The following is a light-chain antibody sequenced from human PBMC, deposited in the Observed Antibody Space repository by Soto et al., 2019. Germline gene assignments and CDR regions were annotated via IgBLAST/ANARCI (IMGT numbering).Light chain of an antibody. J-gene: IGLJ2*01. Sequence: SYELTQPPSVSVAPGKTARITCGGNNIGSKCVNWNQQKPGQAPVLGIYYDSDRPSRIPERFSGSNSGNTATLTISRVEAGDEAEYYCQVWDSSSDHVVFGGGTKPTVL. CDR3: QVWDSSSDHVV. CDR2: YDS. V-gene: IGLV3-21*04. CDR1: NIGSKC.